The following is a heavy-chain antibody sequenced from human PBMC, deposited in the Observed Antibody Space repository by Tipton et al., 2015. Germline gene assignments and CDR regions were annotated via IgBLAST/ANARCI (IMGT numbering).Heavy chain of an antibody. CDR2: IYNSRST. CDR3: ASGSGDYVNGMDV. CDR1: GGSVNEYY. J-gene: IGHJ6*02. V-gene: IGHV4-59*02. Sequence: TLSLTCTVSGGSVNEYYLTWIRQPPGKGLEWIGYIYNSRSTNSNPSLKSRLTISIDTSNNQFSLKLRSVTAADTAVYYCASGSGDYVNGMDVWGQGTTVTVSS. D-gene: IGHD4-17*01.